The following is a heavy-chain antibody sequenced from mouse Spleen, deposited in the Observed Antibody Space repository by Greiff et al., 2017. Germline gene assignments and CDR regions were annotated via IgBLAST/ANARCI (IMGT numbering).Heavy chain of an antibody. CDR1: GYAFSSSW. V-gene: IGHV1-82*01. D-gene: IGHD4-1*01. Sequence: VQLQQSGPELVKPGASVKISCKASGYAFSSSWMNWVKQRPGKGLEWIGRIYPGDGDTNYNGNFKGKATLTADKSSSTAYMQLSSLTSEDSAVYFCARSNWEWYYFDYWGQGTTLTVSS. CDR2: IYPGDGDT. CDR3: ARSNWEWYYFDY. J-gene: IGHJ2*01.